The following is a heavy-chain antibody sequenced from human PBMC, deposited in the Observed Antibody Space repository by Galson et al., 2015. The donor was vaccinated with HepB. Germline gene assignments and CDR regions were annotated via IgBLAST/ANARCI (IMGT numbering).Heavy chain of an antibody. CDR1: GFTFRSYA. Sequence: SLRLSCAASGFTFRSYAMHWVRQAPGKGLEYVSAISSNGGSTYYADSVKGRFTISRDTSKNTLYLQMSSLRAEDTAVYYRVKGPGSAPLRNWFDPWGQGTLVTGSS. J-gene: IGHJ5*02. CDR3: VKGPGSAPLRNWFDP. D-gene: IGHD3-16*01. V-gene: IGHV3-64D*06. CDR2: ISSNGGST.